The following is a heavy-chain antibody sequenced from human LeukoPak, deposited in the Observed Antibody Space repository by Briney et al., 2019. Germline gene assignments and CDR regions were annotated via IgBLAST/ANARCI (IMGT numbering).Heavy chain of an antibody. CDR3: TREEYSYGSNFDY. V-gene: IGHV3-49*03. J-gene: IGHJ4*02. Sequence: GGSLRLSCTASGFTFGDYAMSWFRQAPGKGLEWVGFIRSKAYGGTTEYAASVKGRFTISRDDSKSIAYLQMNSLKTEDTAVYYCTREEYSYGSNFDYWGQGTLVTVSS. CDR2: IRSKAYGGTT. CDR1: GFTFGDYA. D-gene: IGHD5-18*01.